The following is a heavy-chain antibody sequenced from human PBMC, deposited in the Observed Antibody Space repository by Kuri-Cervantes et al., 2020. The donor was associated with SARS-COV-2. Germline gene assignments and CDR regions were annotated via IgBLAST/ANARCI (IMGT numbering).Heavy chain of an antibody. CDR3: ARAVPAAPNDAFDI. J-gene: IGHJ3*02. CDR2: TIPIFGTA. CDR1: GGTFSSYA. V-gene: IGHV1-69*05. D-gene: IGHD2-2*01. Sequence: SVKVSCKASGGTFSSYAISWVRQAPGQGLEWMGGTIPIFGTANYAQKFQGRVTITTDESTSTAYMELSSLRSEDTAVYYCARAVPAAPNDAFDIWGQGTMVTVSS.